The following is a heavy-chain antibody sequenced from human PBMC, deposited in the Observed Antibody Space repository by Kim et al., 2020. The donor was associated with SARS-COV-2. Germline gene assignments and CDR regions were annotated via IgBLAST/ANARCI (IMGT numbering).Heavy chain of an antibody. Sequence: LKSRVTISVDTSKNQFSLKLSSVTAADTAVYYRARTKRITIFGVVQWFDPWGQGTLVTVSS. CDR3: ARTKRITIFGVVQWFDP. V-gene: IGHV4-30-2*05. J-gene: IGHJ5*02. D-gene: IGHD3-3*01.